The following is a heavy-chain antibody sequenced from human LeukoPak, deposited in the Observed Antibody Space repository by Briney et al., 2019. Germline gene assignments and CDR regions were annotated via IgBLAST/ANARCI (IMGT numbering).Heavy chain of an antibody. V-gene: IGHV3-21*01. CDR1: GFTFSSYS. Sequence: PGGSLRLSCAASGFTFSSYSMNWVRQAPGKGLEWVSSISSSSSYIYYADSVKGRFTISRDNAKNSLYLQMNSLRAEDTAVYYCARVSTVVTFYYYYYMDVWGKGTTVTISS. J-gene: IGHJ6*03. CDR3: ARVSTVVTFYYYYYMDV. D-gene: IGHD4-23*01. CDR2: ISSSSSYI.